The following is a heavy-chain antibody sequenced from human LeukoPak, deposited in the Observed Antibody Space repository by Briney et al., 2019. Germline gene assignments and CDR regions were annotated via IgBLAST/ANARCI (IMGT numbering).Heavy chain of an antibody. CDR2: IYPGDSDT. J-gene: IGHJ3*02. D-gene: IGHD3-10*01. V-gene: IGHV5-51*01. CDR3: AKIRITMVRGVIQNDAFDI. CDR1: GYRFTSYW. Sequence: GESLQISCKASGYRFTSYWIGWVRQMPGKGLEWMGIIYPGDSDTRYSPSFQGQVTISADKSISTAYLQWSSLKASDTAMYYCAKIRITMVRGVIQNDAFDIWGQGTMVTVSS.